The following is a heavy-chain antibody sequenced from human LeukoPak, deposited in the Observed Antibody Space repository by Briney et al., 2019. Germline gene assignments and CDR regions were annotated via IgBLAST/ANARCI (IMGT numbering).Heavy chain of an antibody. Sequence: ASVKVSCKASGYSFTTYYIQGVRQAPGQGLEWMGMINPGGGSTNYAQEFQGRVTMTRDTSRRTVYMELSSLRSEDTAVYYCARVSGAVATSLFDYWGQGTLVTVSS. CDR3: ARVSGAVATSLFDY. D-gene: IGHD5-12*01. V-gene: IGHV1-46*01. CDR2: INPGGGST. J-gene: IGHJ4*02. CDR1: GYSFTTYY.